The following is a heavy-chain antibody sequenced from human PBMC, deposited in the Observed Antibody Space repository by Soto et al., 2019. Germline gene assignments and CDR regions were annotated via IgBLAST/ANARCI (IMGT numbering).Heavy chain of an antibody. J-gene: IGHJ6*02. V-gene: IGHV4-39*01. D-gene: IGHD4-17*01. CDR1: GGAISSSSYY. Sequence: SDSLSLTCTGSGGAISSSSYYWSWIRQPPGKGLEWIGSIYYSGSTYYNPSLKSRVTISVDTSKNQFSLKLISVTAADTAVYYCRVWDGDASFYYYYGMDVWGQGTTVT. CDR3: RVWDGDASFYYYYGMDV. CDR2: IYYSGST.